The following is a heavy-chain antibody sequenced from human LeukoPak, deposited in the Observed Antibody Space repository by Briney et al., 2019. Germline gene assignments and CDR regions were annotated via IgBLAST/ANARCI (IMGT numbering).Heavy chain of an antibody. D-gene: IGHD1-26*01. CDR2: FYHIGGT. Sequence: SETLSLTCTISGTAISSYFWNWIRQSPAKGLEWIGYFYHIGGTSYNPSLRSRVTISVDSSQKKFSLQVTSVTAADTAIYYCAGGRMGRYYDHWGQGTLVAVSA. CDR1: GTAISSYF. CDR3: AGGRMGRYYDH. V-gene: IGHV4-59*08. J-gene: IGHJ4*02.